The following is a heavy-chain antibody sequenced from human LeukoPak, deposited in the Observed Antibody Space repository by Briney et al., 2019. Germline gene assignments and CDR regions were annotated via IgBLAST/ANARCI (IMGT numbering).Heavy chain of an antibody. D-gene: IGHD4-17*01. CDR1: GYTFTGYY. CDR2: INPNSGGT. V-gene: IGHV1-2*06. J-gene: IGHJ5*02. CDR3: ARSNGDYERDGWFDP. Sequence: ASVKVSCKASGYTFTGYYMHWVRRAPGQGLEWKGRINPNSGGTNHAQKFQGRVTMTRDTSISTAYIELSRLRSDDTAVYYCARSNGDYERDGWFDPWGQGTLVTVSS.